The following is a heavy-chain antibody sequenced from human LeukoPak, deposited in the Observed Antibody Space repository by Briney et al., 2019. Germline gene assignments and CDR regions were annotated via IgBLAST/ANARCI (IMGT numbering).Heavy chain of an antibody. Sequence: ASVEVSCKASGYTFTSYGISWVRQAPGQGLEWMGWINPNSGGTNYAQKFQGRVTMTRDTSISTAYMELSRLRSDDTAVYYCARDASTYYYGSGNYYYFDSWGQGTLVTVSS. CDR3: ARDASTYYYGSGNYYYFDS. V-gene: IGHV1-2*02. CDR1: GYTFTSYG. D-gene: IGHD3-10*01. CDR2: INPNSGGT. J-gene: IGHJ4*02.